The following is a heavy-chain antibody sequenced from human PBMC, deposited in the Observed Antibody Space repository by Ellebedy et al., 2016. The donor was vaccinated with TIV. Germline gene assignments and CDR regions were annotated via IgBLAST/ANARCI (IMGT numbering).Heavy chain of an antibody. CDR1: GFHFNTFF. CDR2: ISAGSDTT. CDR3: RQGHYADL. D-gene: IGHD4-17*01. Sequence: GGSLRLSXTAPGFHFNTFFMSWVRQAPGKGLERFSTISAGSDTTRLADSVKGRFTISRDSSKNSVYLRMNNLRVEDTAVYYCRQGHYADLWGQGTLVTVSS. V-gene: IGHV3-23*01. J-gene: IGHJ4*02.